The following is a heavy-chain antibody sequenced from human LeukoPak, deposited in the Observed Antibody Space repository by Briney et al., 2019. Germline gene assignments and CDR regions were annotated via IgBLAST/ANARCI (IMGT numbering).Heavy chain of an antibody. D-gene: IGHD3-10*01. J-gene: IGHJ4*02. CDR1: GGSISSSSYY. Sequence: PSETLSLTCTVSGGSISSSSYYWGWIRQPPGEGLEWIGSIYYSGSTYYNPSLKSRVTISVDTSKNQFSLKLSSVTAADTAVYYCARHNRYGSGIDYWGQGTLVTVSS. CDR2: IYYSGST. CDR3: ARHNRYGSGIDY. V-gene: IGHV4-39*01.